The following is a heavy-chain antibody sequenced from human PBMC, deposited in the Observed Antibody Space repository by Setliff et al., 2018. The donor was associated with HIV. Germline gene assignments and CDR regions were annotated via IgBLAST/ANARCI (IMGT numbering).Heavy chain of an antibody. D-gene: IGHD4-17*01. V-gene: IGHV1-18*01. Sequence: ASVKVSCKASGYPFSGYGISWVRQAPGLGLEWMGWISAYSGDTNYAQKFQGGLTMTTDTSTSTAYMELRSLRSDDTAMYYCARPGGSYGDYGWYLRFWGQGTLVTVSS. CDR2: ISAYSGDT. CDR3: ARPGGSYGDYGWYLRF. CDR1: GYPFSGYG. J-gene: IGHJ4*02.